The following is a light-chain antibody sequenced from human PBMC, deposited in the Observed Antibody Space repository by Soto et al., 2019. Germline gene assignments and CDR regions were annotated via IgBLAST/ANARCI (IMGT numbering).Light chain of an antibody. J-gene: IGKJ1*01. V-gene: IGKV1-5*03. CDR1: QSIRSTW. Sequence: DVQMTQSPSTLSASVGDKVTITCRASQSIRSTWLAWFQQRPGKPPNVLIYKGSTLASGVSTRFSGSGSGTEFTLTISSLQPDDFATYFCQQYAAQSPWTFGQGTRVE. CDR2: KGS. CDR3: QQYAAQSPWT.